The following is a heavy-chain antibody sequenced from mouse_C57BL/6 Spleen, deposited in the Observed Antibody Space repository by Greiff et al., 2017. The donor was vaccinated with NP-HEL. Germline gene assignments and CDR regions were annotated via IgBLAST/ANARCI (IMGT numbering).Heavy chain of an antibody. CDR2: IWSGGST. J-gene: IGHJ4*01. V-gene: IGHV2-2*01. CDR3: ARSGNHPYYAMDY. CDR1: GFSLTSYG. Sequence: VKLMESGPGLVQPSQSLSITCTVSGFSLTSYGVHWVRQSPGKGLEWLGVIWSGGSTDYNAAFISRLSISKDNSKSQVFFKMNSLQADDTAIYYCARSGNHPYYAMDYWGQGTSVTVSS. D-gene: IGHD2-1*01.